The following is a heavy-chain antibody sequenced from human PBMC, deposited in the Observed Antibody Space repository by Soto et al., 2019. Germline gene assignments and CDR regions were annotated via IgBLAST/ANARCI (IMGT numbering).Heavy chain of an antibody. CDR2: IYYSGST. V-gene: IGHV4-30-4*01. Sequence: SETLSLTCTVSGGSISSGDYYWSWIRQPPGKGLEWIGYIYYSGSTYYNPSLKSRVTISVDTSKNQFSLKLSSVTAADTAVYYCARSIAPPLEYSSQRYYYYYYMDVWGKGTTVTVSS. D-gene: IGHD6-6*01. CDR1: GGSISSGDYY. CDR3: ARSIAPPLEYSSQRYYYYYYMDV. J-gene: IGHJ6*03.